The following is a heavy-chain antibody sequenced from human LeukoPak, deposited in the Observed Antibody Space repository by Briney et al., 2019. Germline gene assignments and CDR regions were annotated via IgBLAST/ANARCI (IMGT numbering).Heavy chain of an antibody. J-gene: IGHJ4*02. CDR1: GFTFSGHF. Sequence: GGSLRLSCSASGFTFSGHFMHWVRQAPGKGLEYVSSISINGDKTYYAESVKGRFTISRDNSKNTLYLQLSSLRVEDTAVYFCIKDRIGTWSFDHWGQGTLLTVSS. CDR2: ISINGDKT. CDR3: IKDRIGTWSFDH. D-gene: IGHD1-26*01. V-gene: IGHV3-64D*06.